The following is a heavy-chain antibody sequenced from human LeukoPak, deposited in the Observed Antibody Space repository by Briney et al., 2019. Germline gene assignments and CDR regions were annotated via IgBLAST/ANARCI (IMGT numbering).Heavy chain of an antibody. V-gene: IGHV3-30-3*01. D-gene: IGHD1-26*01. CDR2: ISYDGSNK. Sequence: PGGSLRLSCAASGFTFSSYAMHWVRQAPGKGLEWVAVISYDGSNKYYADSVKGRFTISRDNSKNTLYLQMNSLRAEDTAVYYCARDEVGATSVGYFQHWGQGTLVTVSS. CDR1: GFTFSSYA. J-gene: IGHJ1*01. CDR3: ARDEVGATSVGYFQH.